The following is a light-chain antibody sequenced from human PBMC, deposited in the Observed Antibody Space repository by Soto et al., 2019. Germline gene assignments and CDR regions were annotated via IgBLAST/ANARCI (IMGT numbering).Light chain of an antibody. CDR1: QSIFYSSNNKNY. V-gene: IGKV4-1*01. J-gene: IGKJ1*01. CDR3: QQYYSAPTWT. Sequence: DIVMTQSPDSLAVSLGERATINCKSSQSIFYSSNNKNYLAWFQQKPGQPPKLLIYWASTRESGVPDRFSGSGSGTDFTLTISGLQAADVAVYYCQQYYSAPTWTFGQGTKVEIK. CDR2: WAS.